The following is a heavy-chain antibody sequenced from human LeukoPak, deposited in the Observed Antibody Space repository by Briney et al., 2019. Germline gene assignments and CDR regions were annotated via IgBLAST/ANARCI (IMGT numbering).Heavy chain of an antibody. CDR2: ISYDGSNK. D-gene: IGHD3-10*01. V-gene: IGHV3-30-3*01. CDR3: ASHYGFDY. J-gene: IGHJ4*02. Sequence: PGRSLRLSCAASGFTFSSYAMHWVRQAPGKGLEWVAVISYDGSNKYYADSVKGRFTISGDNSKNTLYLQMNSLRAEDTAVYYCASHYGFDYWGQGTLVTVSS. CDR1: GFTFSSYA.